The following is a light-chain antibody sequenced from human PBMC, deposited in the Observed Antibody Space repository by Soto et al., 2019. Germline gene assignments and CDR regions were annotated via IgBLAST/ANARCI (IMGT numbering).Light chain of an antibody. J-gene: IGKJ4*01. V-gene: IGKV2-28*01. CDR3: MQVLQSPLS. CDR1: HSLLHSSGSNF. CDR2: LGS. Sequence: EIVMTQSPLSLHVTPGEPPSISCRSSHSLLHSSGSNFLDWYLQKPGQSPQLLIYLGSNRASGVTERFSGSGSGTDVTLKINRGEAEDVGVYYCMQVLQSPLSCGGGTMVEIK.